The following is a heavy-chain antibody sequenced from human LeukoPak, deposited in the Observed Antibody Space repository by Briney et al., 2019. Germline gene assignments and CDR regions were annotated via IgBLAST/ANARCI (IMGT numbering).Heavy chain of an antibody. CDR2: ISSSSSYI. D-gene: IGHD3-22*01. V-gene: IGHV3-21*01. Sequence: GGSLRLSCAASGFTVSSNYMTWVRQAPGKGLEWVSSISSSSSYIYYADSVKGRFTISRDNAKNSLYLQMNSLRAEDTAVYYCARDHYYDSSGYPHYWGQGTLVTVSS. CDR3: ARDHYYDSSGYPHY. J-gene: IGHJ4*02. CDR1: GFTVSSNY.